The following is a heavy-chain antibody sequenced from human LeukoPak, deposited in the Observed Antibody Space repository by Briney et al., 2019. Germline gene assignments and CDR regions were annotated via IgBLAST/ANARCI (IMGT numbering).Heavy chain of an antibody. V-gene: IGHV1-8*02. CDR3: ASGYSYGNNWFDP. J-gene: IGHJ5*02. Sequence: ASVKVSCKTSGYTFTGYYMHWVRQAPGQGLEWMGWMNPKSGNTGYAQKFQGRVTMTRNTSISTAYMELSSLTSEDTAVYYCASGYSYGNNWFDPWGQGTLVTVSS. CDR2: MNPKSGNT. D-gene: IGHD5-18*01. CDR1: GYTFTGYY.